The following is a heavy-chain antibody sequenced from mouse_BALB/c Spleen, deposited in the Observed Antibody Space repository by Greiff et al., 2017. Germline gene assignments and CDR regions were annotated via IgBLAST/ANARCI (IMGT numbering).Heavy chain of an antibody. J-gene: IGHJ3*01. CDR2: IRNKANGYTT. V-gene: IGHV7-3*02. CDR3: ARDGDYDGAWFAY. Sequence: VQLKESGGGLVQPGGSLRLSCATSGFTFTDYYMSWVRQPPGKALEWLGFIRNKANGYTTEYSASVKGRFTISRDNSQSILYLQMNTLRAEDSATYYCARDGDYDGAWFAYWGQGTLVTVSA. CDR1: GFTFTDYY. D-gene: IGHD2-4*01.